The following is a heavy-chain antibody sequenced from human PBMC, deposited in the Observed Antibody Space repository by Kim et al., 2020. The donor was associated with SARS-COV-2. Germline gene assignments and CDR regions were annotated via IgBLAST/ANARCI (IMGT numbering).Heavy chain of an antibody. Sequence: ASVKVSCKASGYTFTGYYMHWVRQAPGQGLEWMGWINPNSGGTNYAQKFQGRVTMTRDTSISTAYMELSRLRSDDTAVYYCARGAGGPYTSSSGIVDYWAQGTLVTVSS. CDR2: INPNSGGT. V-gene: IGHV1-2*02. CDR3: ARGAGGPYTSSSGIVDY. CDR1: GYTFTGYY. D-gene: IGHD6-6*01. J-gene: IGHJ4*02.